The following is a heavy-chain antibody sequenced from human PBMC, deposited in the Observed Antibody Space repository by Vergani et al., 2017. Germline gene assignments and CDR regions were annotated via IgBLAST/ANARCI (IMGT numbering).Heavy chain of an antibody. Sequence: EVQLVESGGGLVQPGRSLRLSCAASGFTFDDYATHWVRQAPGKGLEWVSGISWNSGSIGYADSVKGRFTISRDNAKNSLYLQMNSLRAEDTALYYCAKDRSRVYYYYYGMDVWGQGTTVTVSS. CDR3: AKDRSRVYYYYYGMDV. CDR1: GFTFDDYA. CDR2: ISWNSGSI. V-gene: IGHV3-9*01. J-gene: IGHJ6*02.